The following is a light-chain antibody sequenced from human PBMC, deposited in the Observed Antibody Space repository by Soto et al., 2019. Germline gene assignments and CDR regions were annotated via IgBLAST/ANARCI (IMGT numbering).Light chain of an antibody. CDR2: KDN. CDR3: AAWDASLSGVV. CDR1: SSNIGRNT. V-gene: IGLV1-44*01. J-gene: IGLJ2*01. Sequence: QPVLTQPPSASGTPGQRVTISCTGGSSNIGRNTVNWYQQLPGTAPKLLMYKDNQRPSGVPDRFSGSKSGTSASLAISGLQSEDEADHYCAAWDASLSGVVFGGGTQLTVL.